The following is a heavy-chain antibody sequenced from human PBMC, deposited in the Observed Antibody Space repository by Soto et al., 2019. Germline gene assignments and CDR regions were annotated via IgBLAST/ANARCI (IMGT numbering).Heavy chain of an antibody. CDR3: ARVRGRLWFGELKGNYYYYGMDV. D-gene: IGHD3-10*01. Sequence: SETLSLTCTVSGGSVSSGSYYWSWIRQPPGKGLEWLGYIYYSGSTNYNPSLKSRVTISVDTSKNQFSLKLSSVTAADTAVYYCARVRGRLWFGELKGNYYYYGMDVWGQGTTVTVSS. CDR2: IYYSGST. V-gene: IGHV4-61*01. J-gene: IGHJ6*02. CDR1: GGSVSSGSYY.